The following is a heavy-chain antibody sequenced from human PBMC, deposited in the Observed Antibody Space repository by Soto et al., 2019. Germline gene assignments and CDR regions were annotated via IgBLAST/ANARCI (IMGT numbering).Heavy chain of an antibody. CDR1: GFTFSSYG. Sequence: PGGSLRLSCAASGFTFSSYGMHWVRQAPGKGLEWVAVISYDGSNKYYADSVKGRFTISRDNSKNTLYLQMNSLRAEDTAVYYCAKDVAEGSGYYTRFDYWGQGTLVTVSS. J-gene: IGHJ4*02. D-gene: IGHD3-3*01. CDR3: AKDVAEGSGYYTRFDY. V-gene: IGHV3-30*18. CDR2: ISYDGSNK.